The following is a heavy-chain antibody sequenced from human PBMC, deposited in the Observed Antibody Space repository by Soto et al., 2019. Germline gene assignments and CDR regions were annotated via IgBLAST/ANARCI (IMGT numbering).Heavy chain of an antibody. CDR3: ANFNWYFDL. CDR1: GDSISNTNW. V-gene: IGHV4-4*02. Sequence: SETLSLTCAVSGDSISNTNWWSWVRQPPGKGLEWIGEIYHSGDTNYNPSLKSRVILSVDKSKNQFFLKVNSVTAADTAVYYCANFNWYFDLWGRGTLVSVSS. J-gene: IGHJ2*01. CDR2: IYHSGDT.